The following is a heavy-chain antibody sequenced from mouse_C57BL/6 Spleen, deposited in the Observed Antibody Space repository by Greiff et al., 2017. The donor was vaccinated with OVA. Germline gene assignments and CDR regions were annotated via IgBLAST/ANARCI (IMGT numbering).Heavy chain of an antibody. J-gene: IGHJ3*01. CDR2: IYPRSGNT. Sequence: VQLQQSGAELARPGASVKLSCKASGYTFTSYGISWVKQRTGQGLEWIGEIYPRSGNTYYNEKFKGKATLTADKSSSTAYMELRSLTSEDSAVYFCARWTEGFAYWGQGTLVTVSA. V-gene: IGHV1-81*01. CDR1: GYTFTSYG. CDR3: ARWTEGFAY.